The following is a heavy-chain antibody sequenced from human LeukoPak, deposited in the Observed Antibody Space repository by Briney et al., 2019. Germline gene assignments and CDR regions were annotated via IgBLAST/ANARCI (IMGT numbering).Heavy chain of an antibody. D-gene: IGHD4-17*01. J-gene: IGHJ4*02. CDR2: IYSSGTT. V-gene: IGHV4-59*01. Sequence: SETLSLTCTVSGGSISGYYWSWIQQPPGKGLEWIGYIYSSGTTNYNPSLKSRVTISVDTSKNQFSLKLSSATAADAAVYYCARDYGGKFDYWGQGTLVTVSS. CDR3: ARDYGGKFDY. CDR1: GGSISGYY.